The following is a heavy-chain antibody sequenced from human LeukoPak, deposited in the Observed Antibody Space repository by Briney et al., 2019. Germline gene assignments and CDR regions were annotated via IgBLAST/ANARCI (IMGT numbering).Heavy chain of an antibody. Sequence: SETLSLTCTVSGGSISSYYWNWIRQPPGKGLEWIGSISYSGSTKYNPSLESRVTISVDTSKNQISLKLSSVTAADTAVYYCARASYGSGSYYPNWFDPWGQGTLVTVSS. CDR1: GGSISSYY. J-gene: IGHJ5*02. CDR2: ISYSGST. D-gene: IGHD3-10*01. CDR3: ARASYGSGSYYPNWFDP. V-gene: IGHV4-59*01.